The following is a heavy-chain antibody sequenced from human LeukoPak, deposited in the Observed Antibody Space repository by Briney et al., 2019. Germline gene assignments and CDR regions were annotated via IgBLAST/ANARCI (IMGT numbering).Heavy chain of an antibody. CDR1: GFSVTNNY. CDR3: AKGQWGVTVTIRTPLDY. V-gene: IGHV3-53*01. Sequence: GGSLRLSCAASGFSVTNNYITWVRQAPGKGLEWVSVMYTGGTPYYADSVKGRFTISRDISKNTLYLQMTSLRAEDTAVYYCAKGQWGVTVTIRTPLDYWGQGTLVTVSS. CDR2: MYTGGTP. D-gene: IGHD4-17*01. J-gene: IGHJ4*02.